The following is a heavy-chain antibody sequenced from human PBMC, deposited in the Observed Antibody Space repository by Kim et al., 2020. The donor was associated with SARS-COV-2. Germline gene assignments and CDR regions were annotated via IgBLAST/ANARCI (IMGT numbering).Heavy chain of an antibody. CDR3: ARDIGDGYNQLDF. CDR2: ISYSGTR. Sequence: SETLSLTCTVSGASISGSGYYWSWIRQHPGKALEWIGYISYSGTRYYNSSLKSRVTISLDTSKNQFSLKLSFVIAADTAVYYCARDIGDGYNQLDFWGQ. CDR1: GASISGSGYY. D-gene: IGHD5-12*01. V-gene: IGHV4-31*03. J-gene: IGHJ4*02.